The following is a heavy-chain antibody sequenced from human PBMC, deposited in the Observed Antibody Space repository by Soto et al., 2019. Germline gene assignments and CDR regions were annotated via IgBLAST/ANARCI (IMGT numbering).Heavy chain of an antibody. CDR1: GYTFTSYG. D-gene: IGHD5-12*01. CDR2: ISAYNGNT. Sequence: QVQLVQSGAEVKKPGASVKVSCKASGYTFTSYGISWVRQAPGQGLEWMGWISAYNGNTNYAQKLQGRVTMTTDTSTSTAYMELISLRSDDTAVYYCAREVVATTYGVRYYYYGMDVWGQGTTVTVSS. CDR3: AREVVATTYGVRYYYYGMDV. J-gene: IGHJ6*02. V-gene: IGHV1-18*01.